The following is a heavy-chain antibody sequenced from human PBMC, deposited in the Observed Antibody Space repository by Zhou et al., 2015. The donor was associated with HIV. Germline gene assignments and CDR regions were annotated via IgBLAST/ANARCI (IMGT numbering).Heavy chain of an antibody. D-gene: IGHD3-3*01. V-gene: IGHV3-49*03. J-gene: IGHJ6*03. CDR3: ATVYNHYDFWSGYLDV. CDR2: IRSKPYGGTT. CDR1: GFIFSDYA. Sequence: EVQLVESGGGLVQPGRSLRLSCTASGFIFSDYAMIWFRQAPGKGLEWVGFIRSKPYGGTTEYAASVKRRFTISRDDSTNTLYLQMNALKTEDTGVYYCATVYNHYDFWSGYLDVWGKGTTVTVSS.